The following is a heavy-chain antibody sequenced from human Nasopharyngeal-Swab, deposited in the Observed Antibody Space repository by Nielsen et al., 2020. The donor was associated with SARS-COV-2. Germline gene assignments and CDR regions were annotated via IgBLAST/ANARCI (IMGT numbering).Heavy chain of an antibody. J-gene: IGHJ4*02. V-gene: IGHV4-39*01. Sequence: SETLSLTCTVSGGSISSSSYYWGWIRQPPGKGLEWIGSIYYSGSTYYNPSLKSRVTISVDTSKNQFSLKLSSVTAADTAVYYCARQHRSQYYDILTGYYEDYYLDYWGQGTLVTVSS. D-gene: IGHD3-9*01. CDR3: ARQHRSQYYDILTGYYEDYYLDY. CDR2: IYYSGST. CDR1: GGSISSSSYY.